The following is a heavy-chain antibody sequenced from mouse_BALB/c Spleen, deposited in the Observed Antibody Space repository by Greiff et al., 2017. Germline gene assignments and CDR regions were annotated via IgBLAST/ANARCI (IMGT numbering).Heavy chain of an antibody. D-gene: IGHD1-1*01. V-gene: IGHV5-6*02. CDR3: ARHGGSSYVNY. CDR2: ISSGGSYT. J-gene: IGHJ2*01. CDR1: GFTFSSYG. Sequence: EVMLVESGGDLVKPGGSLKLSCAASGFTFSSYGMSWVRQTPDKRLEWVATISSGGSYTYYPDSVKGRFTISRDNAKNTLYLQMSSLKSEDTAMYYCARHGGSSYVNYWGQGTTLTVSS.